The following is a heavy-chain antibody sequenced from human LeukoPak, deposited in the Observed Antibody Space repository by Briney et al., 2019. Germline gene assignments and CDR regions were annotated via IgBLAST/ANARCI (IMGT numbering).Heavy chain of an antibody. CDR2: INHSGGST. Sequence: ASVNVSCKASGYTLTSYFMHWVRQAPGQALDWMGIINHSGGSTSYAQKFQGRVTMTRDTSTSTVYMELSSLRSEDTAVYYCARDSAVYGDYDYWGQGTLVTVSS. V-gene: IGHV1-46*01. D-gene: IGHD4-17*01. J-gene: IGHJ4*02. CDR1: GYTLTSYF. CDR3: ARDSAVYGDYDY.